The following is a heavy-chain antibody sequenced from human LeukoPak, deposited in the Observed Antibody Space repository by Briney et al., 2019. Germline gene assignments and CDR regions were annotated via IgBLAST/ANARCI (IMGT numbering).Heavy chain of an antibody. Sequence: GGSLRLSCGVSGFTFSSYWMTWARQAPGRGLEWVATVKPDGNEKFYVDSVKGRYAISRDNARNSVYLEMNSLRVEDTAVYLCARGDLDYWGQGTLVTVSS. CDR1: GFTFSSYW. CDR2: VKPDGNEK. CDR3: ARGDLDY. J-gene: IGHJ4*01. V-gene: IGHV3-7*01.